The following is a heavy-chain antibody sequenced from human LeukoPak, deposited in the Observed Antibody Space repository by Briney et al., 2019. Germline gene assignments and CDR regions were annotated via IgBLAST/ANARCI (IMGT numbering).Heavy chain of an antibody. CDR3: ARRGYGDY. J-gene: IGHJ4*02. CDR1: GYTFTSYA. CDR2: INAGNGNT. D-gene: IGHD5-18*01. V-gene: IGHV1-3*01. Sequence: GASVKVSCKASGYTFTSYAMHWVRQAPGQRLEWMGWINAGNGNTKYSRKFQGRVTITRDTSASTAYMELSSLRSEDTAVYYCARRGYGDYWGQGTLVTVSS.